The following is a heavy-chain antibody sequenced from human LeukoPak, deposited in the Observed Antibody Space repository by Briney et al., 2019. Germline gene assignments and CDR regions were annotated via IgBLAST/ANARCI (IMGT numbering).Heavy chain of an antibody. CDR2: ISGSGGST. J-gene: IGHJ4*02. Sequence: GGSLRLSCAASGFTFSNYAMNWVRQAPGKGLEWVSAISGSGGSTYNADSVKGRFTISRDNSKNTLYLQMNSLRAEDTAVYYCARVGGSSYNYWGQGTLVTVSS. D-gene: IGHD1-26*01. CDR3: ARVGGSSYNY. V-gene: IGHV3-23*01. CDR1: GFTFSNYA.